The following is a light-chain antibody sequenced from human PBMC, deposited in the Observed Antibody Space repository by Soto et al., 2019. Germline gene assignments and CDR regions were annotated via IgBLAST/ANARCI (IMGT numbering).Light chain of an antibody. CDR3: GSYTTSSNYV. CDR1: ISDVGSYNY. V-gene: IGLV2-14*03. J-gene: IGLJ1*01. Sequence: QSVLTQPASVSGSPGQSITISRTGTISDVGSYNYVSWYQQYPGKAPKLMIYDVSTRPSGVSDRFSGSKSGNTASLTISGLRAEDEADYYCGSYTTSSNYVFGTGTKVTGL. CDR2: DVS.